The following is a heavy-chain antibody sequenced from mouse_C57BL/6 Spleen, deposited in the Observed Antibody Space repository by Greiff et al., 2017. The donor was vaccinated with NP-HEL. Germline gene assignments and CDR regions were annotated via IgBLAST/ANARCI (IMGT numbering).Heavy chain of an antibody. CDR1: GYAFSSYW. CDR3: ARSGVPYDYGYYFDY. CDR2: IYPGDGDT. V-gene: IGHV1-80*01. Sequence: VQRVESGAELVKPGASVKISCKASGYAFSSYWMNWVKQRPGKGLEWIGQIYPGDGDTNYNGKFKGKATLTADKSSSTAYMQLSSLTSEDSAVYFCARSGVPYDYGYYFDYWGQGTTLTVSS. D-gene: IGHD2-4*01. J-gene: IGHJ2*01.